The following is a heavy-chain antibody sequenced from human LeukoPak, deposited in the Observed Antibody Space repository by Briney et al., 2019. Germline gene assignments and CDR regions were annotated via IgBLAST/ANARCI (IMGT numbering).Heavy chain of an antibody. Sequence: GASLQISCKASGYSFTSYWIAWVRQLPGKGLEWMGIIYPGDSDTRYSPSFQGQVIVSADKSISTANLQWSSLKASDTAMYYCARRGYGSGSYIDYWGQGTLVTVSS. CDR2: IYPGDSDT. V-gene: IGHV5-51*01. J-gene: IGHJ4*02. CDR1: GYSFTSYW. D-gene: IGHD3-10*01. CDR3: ARRGYGSGSYIDY.